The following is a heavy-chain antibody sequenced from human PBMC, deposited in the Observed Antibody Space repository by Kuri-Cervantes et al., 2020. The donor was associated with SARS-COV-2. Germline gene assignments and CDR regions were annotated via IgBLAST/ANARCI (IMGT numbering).Heavy chain of an antibody. Sequence: GESLKISCAAPGFTVSSNYMSWVRQAPGKGLEWVSVIYSGSSTYYADSVQGRFTISRDNSKNTLYLQMNSLRVEDTAVYYCAREDRYGGNLNWFDPWGQGTLVTVSS. V-gene: IGHV3-53*01. CDR3: AREDRYGGNLNWFDP. CDR1: GFTVSSNY. D-gene: IGHD1-26*01. CDR2: IYSGSST. J-gene: IGHJ5*02.